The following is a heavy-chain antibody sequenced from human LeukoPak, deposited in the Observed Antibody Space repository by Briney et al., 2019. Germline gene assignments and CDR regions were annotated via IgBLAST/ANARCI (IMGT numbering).Heavy chain of an antibody. J-gene: IGHJ3*02. D-gene: IGHD3-10*02. CDR1: GGSISNSSYY. Sequence: PSETLSLTCTVSGGSISNSSYYWGWIRQPPGKGLEWIGSIFYSGSTYYNPSLKSRVTISINTSKNHFSLKLNSVTAADTAVYYCARVLITMSGRAFDIWGQGTMVTVSS. CDR2: IFYSGST. CDR3: ARVLITMSGRAFDI. V-gene: IGHV4-39*07.